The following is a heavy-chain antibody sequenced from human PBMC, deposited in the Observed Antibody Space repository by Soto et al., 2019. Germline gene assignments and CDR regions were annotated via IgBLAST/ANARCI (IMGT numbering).Heavy chain of an antibody. D-gene: IGHD3-16*01. Sequence: PSETLSLTCTVSGGSIIISSYYWGWIRQPPGKGLEWIGSIYYSGSTYYNPSLKSRVTISVDTSKNQFSLKLSSVTAADTAVYYCASLGGYYGMDVWGQGNTVTVSS. CDR3: ASLGGYYGMDV. J-gene: IGHJ6*02. CDR2: IYYSGST. CDR1: GGSIIISSYY. V-gene: IGHV4-39*01.